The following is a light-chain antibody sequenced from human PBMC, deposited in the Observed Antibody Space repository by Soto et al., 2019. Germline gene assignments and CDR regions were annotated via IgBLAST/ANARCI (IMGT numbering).Light chain of an antibody. Sequence: QSAVTQPASVSGSPGQSISICCTGTSSDVGGYNYVSWYQQHPGKAAKLMIYEVSTRPSGVSNRFSGSKSGNTASLTISGLQADDEADYYCSSYTSSSTDVVFGGGTKVTVL. V-gene: IGLV2-14*01. CDR2: EVS. CDR1: SSDVGGYNY. J-gene: IGLJ2*01. CDR3: SSYTSSSTDVV.